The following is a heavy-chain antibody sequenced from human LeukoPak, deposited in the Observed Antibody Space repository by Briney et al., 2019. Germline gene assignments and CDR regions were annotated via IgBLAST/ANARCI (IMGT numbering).Heavy chain of an antibody. CDR2: IWYDGSNK. J-gene: IGHJ4*02. Sequence: SGGSLRLSCAASGFTFSSYGMHWVRQAPGKGLEWVAVIWYDGSNKYYADSVKGRFTISRDNSKNTLYLQMNSLRAEDTAVYYCARDGIATVTTNSDYWGQGTLVTVSS. CDR1: GFTFSSYG. D-gene: IGHD4-17*01. CDR3: ARDGIATVTTNSDY. V-gene: IGHV3-33*01.